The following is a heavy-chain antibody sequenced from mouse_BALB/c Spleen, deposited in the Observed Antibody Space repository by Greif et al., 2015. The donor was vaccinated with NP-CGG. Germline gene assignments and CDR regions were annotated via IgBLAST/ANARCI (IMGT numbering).Heavy chain of an antibody. D-gene: IGHD1-1*01. CDR1: GFSLTSYG. Sequence: QSGPGLLQPSQSLSITCTVSGFSLTSYGVHWVRQSPGKGLEWLGVIWSGGSTDYNAAFIPRLSISKDSSKSQVFFKMNSLQANDTAIYYCARNYYGSSYYAMDYWGQGTSVTVSS. V-gene: IGHV2-2*02. J-gene: IGHJ4*01. CDR3: ARNYYGSSYYAMDY. CDR2: IWSGGST.